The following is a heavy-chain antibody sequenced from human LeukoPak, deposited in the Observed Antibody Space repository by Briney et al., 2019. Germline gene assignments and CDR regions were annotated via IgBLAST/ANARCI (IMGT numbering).Heavy chain of an antibody. CDR3: ARHGSRVTVTGTNWFFDL. J-gene: IGHJ2*01. CDR2: IYYNGST. V-gene: IGHV4-39*01. D-gene: IGHD6-19*01. CDR1: GGSISISTSRDY. Sequence: SETLSLTCTVSGGSISISTSRDYWGWIRQPPGKGLEWIGSIYYNGSTYYNPSLKSRVTISLDMSKNQFPLKLSSVTAADTAVYYCARHGSRVTVTGTNWFFDLWGRGTLVTVS.